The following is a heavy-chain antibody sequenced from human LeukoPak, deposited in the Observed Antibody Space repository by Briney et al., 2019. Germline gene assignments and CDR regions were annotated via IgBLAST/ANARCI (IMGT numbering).Heavy chain of an antibody. D-gene: IGHD5-18*01. CDR3: VQANSVYSYGSDY. Sequence: GGSLRLSCAASGFTFSSYAMSWVRQAPGKGLEWVSAISGSGGSTYYADSVKGRFTISRDNSKNTLYLQMNSLRAEDTAVYYCVQANSVYSYGSDYWGQGTLVTVSS. V-gene: IGHV3-23*01. J-gene: IGHJ4*02. CDR1: GFTFSSYA. CDR2: ISGSGGST.